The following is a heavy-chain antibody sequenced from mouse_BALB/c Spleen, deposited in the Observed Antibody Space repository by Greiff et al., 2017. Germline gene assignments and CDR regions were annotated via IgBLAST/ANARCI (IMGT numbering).Heavy chain of an antibody. V-gene: IGHV5-6-5*01. D-gene: IGHD1-1*01. CDR1: GFTFSSYA. CDR3: ARGDYYYGSNYFDY. CDR2: ISSGGST. Sequence: DVHLVESGGGLVKPGGSLKLSCAASGFTFSSYAMSWVRQTPEKRLEWVASISSGGSTYYPDSVKGRFTISRDNARNILYLQMSSLRSEDTAMYYCARGDYYYGSNYFDYWGQGTTLTVSS. J-gene: IGHJ2*01.